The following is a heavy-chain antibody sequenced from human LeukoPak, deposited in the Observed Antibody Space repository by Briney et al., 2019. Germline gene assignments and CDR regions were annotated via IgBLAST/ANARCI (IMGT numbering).Heavy chain of an antibody. CDR3: AKDRAAAPFDP. CDR2: ISYDGSNK. D-gene: IGHD2-15*01. J-gene: IGHJ5*02. V-gene: IGHV3-30*18. CDR1: GFTFISYG. Sequence: GGSLRLSCAASGFTFISYGMHWVRQAPGKGLEWVAVISYDGSNKYYADSVKGRFTISRDNSKNTLYLQMNSLRAEDTAVYYCAKDRAAAPFDPWGQGTLVTVSS.